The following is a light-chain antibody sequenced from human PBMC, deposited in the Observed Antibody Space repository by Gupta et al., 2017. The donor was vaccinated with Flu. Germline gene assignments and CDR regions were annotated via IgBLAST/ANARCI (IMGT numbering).Light chain of an antibody. CDR1: PSIDVW. CDR3: QQYSSYPLT. CDR2: KTY. V-gene: IGKV1-5*03. J-gene: IGKJ4*01. Sequence: GDRVTSTWRASPSIDVWLAWYQQKPGKAAQVLIYKTYTLQSGVPSRFSGSGSGTEFTLTISGLQPDDSATYYCQQYSSYPLTFGGGTKLESK.